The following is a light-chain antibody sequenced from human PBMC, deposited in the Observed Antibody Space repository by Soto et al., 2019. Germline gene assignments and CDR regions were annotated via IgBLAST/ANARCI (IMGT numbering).Light chain of an antibody. CDR3: QQSYNIPQT. V-gene: IGKV1-39*01. CDR1: QTIAIY. Sequence: DIQMTQSPSSLSASVGDTVTITCRASQTIAIYLNWYQQKPGKAPNLLIYEASSLQSGVPSRFTGRGSGTDFSLTISSLQPEDFATYYCQQSYNIPQTFGQGIRVEIK. J-gene: IGKJ1*01. CDR2: EAS.